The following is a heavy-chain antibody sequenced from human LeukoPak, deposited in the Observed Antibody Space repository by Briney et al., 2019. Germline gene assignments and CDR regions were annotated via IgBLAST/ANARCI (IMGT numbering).Heavy chain of an antibody. CDR2: ISSSGSTI. V-gene: IGHV3-48*03. CDR1: GFTYSSYE. J-gene: IGHJ6*04. D-gene: IGHD3-10*02. Sequence: GGSLRLSCAASGFTYSSYEMNWVRQGPGKGLEWVSYISSSGSTIYYADSVKGRFTISRDNAKNSLYLQMNSLRAEDTAVYYCAELGITMIGGVWGKGTTVTISS. CDR3: AELGITMIGGV.